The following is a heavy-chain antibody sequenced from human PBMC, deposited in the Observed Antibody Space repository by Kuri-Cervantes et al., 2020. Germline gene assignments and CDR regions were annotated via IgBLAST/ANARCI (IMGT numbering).Heavy chain of an antibody. V-gene: IGHV4-34*01. CDR3: ARLHHAHRARKIDINNDESGPPT. Sequence: ESLKISCAVYGGSFSGYYWSWIRQPPGKGLEWIGEINHSGSTDYHPSVKSRVTISVDKFKNQFSLTLTSVTAADTALFYCARLHHAHRARKIDINNDESGPPTWGQGTLVTVSS. CDR2: INHSGST. D-gene: IGHD5-12*01. CDR1: GGSFSGYY. J-gene: IGHJ4*02.